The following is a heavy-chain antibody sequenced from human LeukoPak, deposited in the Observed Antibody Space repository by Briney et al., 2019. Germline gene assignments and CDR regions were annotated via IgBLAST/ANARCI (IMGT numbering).Heavy chain of an antibody. J-gene: IGHJ6*02. V-gene: IGHV4-59*11. CDR3: ARSRVSGSYLDYHSGMDV. CDR2: VSFSGTT. CDR1: GGPITSHY. D-gene: IGHD1-26*01. Sequence: SETLSLTCTVSGGPITSHYWSWIRQPPGKGLEWIGYVSFSGTTKYSPSLNNRVTISRDTSQNQFFLRLNSVTAADTAVYFCARSRVSGSYLDYHSGMDVWGQGTAVIVSS.